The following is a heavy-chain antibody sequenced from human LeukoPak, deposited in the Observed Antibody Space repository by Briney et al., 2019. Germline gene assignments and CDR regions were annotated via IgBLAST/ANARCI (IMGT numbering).Heavy chain of an antibody. D-gene: IGHD2-2*01. CDR2: IIWNGGST. CDR3: SRGYCSSPTCRPFDY. Sequence: GGSLRLSCAASGFTFDDYGMGWVRQAPGKGLEWVSGIIWNGGSTGYADSVKGRFTISRDNAKNSLYLQMNSLRAEDTALYYCSRGYCSSPTCRPFDYQGQGTLVTVSS. CDR1: GFTFDDYG. V-gene: IGHV3-20*04. J-gene: IGHJ4*02.